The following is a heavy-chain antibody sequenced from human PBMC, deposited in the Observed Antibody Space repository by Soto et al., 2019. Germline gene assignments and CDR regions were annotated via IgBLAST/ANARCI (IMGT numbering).Heavy chain of an antibody. CDR3: SRSLNS. J-gene: IGHJ4*02. Sequence: GGSLRISCAASGFTFSTYWMDWVRQTPGKGLEWVANINQDGSEKNYVDSVKGRFTIYIDNAKNSLYLQMSSLTAEDSALYYCSRSLNSWGQGTLVPVSS. V-gene: IGHV3-7*01. CDR1: GFTFSTYW. CDR2: INQDGSEK.